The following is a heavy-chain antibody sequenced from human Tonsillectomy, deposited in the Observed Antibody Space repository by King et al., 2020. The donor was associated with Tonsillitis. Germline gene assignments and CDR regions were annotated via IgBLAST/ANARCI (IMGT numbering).Heavy chain of an antibody. J-gene: IGHJ6*03. V-gene: IGHV3-7*01. Sequence: VQLVESGGGLVQPGGSLRLSCAASGFTFSSYWMSWVRQAPGKGLEWVANIKQDGSEKYYVDSVKGRFTISRDNAKNSLYLQMNSLRAEDTAVYYCARGGGETGTRYYYYYMDVWGKGTTVTVSS. CDR1: GFTFSSYW. CDR2: IKQDGSEK. CDR3: ARGGGETGTRYYYYYMDV. D-gene: IGHD1-7*01.